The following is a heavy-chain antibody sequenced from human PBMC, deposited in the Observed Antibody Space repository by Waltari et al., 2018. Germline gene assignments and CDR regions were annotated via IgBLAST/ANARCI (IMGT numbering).Heavy chain of an antibody. Sequence: QVQLVQSGAEVKKPGASVKVSCKASGYTFTGYYIHWVRQAPGQGLEWMGWINPNSGGTNYAQKFQGRVTITADESTSTAYMELSSLRSEDTAVYYCARTETALWGQGTLVTV. V-gene: IGHV1-2*02. CDR2: INPNSGGT. CDR1: GYTFTGYY. CDR3: ARTETAL. J-gene: IGHJ4*02.